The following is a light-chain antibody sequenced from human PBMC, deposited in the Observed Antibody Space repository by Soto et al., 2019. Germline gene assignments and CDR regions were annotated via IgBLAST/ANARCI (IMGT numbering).Light chain of an antibody. V-gene: IGKV1-27*01. Sequence: DIQMTQSPSSLSASVGDRVTLTCRASQGISTYLAWYQQKPAKVPKLLIYAASTLQSGVPSRFSGSGSGTDFTLTISSLQPEDVATYCCQKYNSAPLTFGGGTKVEIK. J-gene: IGKJ4*01. CDR2: AAS. CDR1: QGISTY. CDR3: QKYNSAPLT.